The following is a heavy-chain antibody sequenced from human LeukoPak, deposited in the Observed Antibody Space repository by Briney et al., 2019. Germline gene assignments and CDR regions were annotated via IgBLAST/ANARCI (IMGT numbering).Heavy chain of an antibody. V-gene: IGHV4-31*03. Sequence: PSETLSLTCTVSGGSISSGGYYWSWIRQHPGKGLEWIGYIYYSGSTYYNPSLKSRVTISVDTSKNQFSLKLSSVTAADTAVYYCARAHIVGASDAFDIWGQGTMVTVSS. CDR3: ARAHIVGASDAFDI. J-gene: IGHJ3*02. CDR2: IYYSGST. D-gene: IGHD1-26*01. CDR1: GGSISSGGYY.